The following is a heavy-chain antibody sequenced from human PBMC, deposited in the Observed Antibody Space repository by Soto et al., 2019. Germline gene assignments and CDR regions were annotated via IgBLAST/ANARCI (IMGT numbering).Heavy chain of an antibody. CDR2: ISSIDSTI. Sequence: VQLVESGGGLVQPGGSLRLSCAASGFTFSSYEMNWVRQAPGKGLEWVSYISSIDSTIYYADSVRGRFTISRDNAKNSLYLQMNSLGAEDTAVYYCARVGNPLDYWGQGTLVTVSS. CDR3: ARVGNPLDY. CDR1: GFTFSSYE. V-gene: IGHV3-48*03. D-gene: IGHD1-1*01. J-gene: IGHJ4*02.